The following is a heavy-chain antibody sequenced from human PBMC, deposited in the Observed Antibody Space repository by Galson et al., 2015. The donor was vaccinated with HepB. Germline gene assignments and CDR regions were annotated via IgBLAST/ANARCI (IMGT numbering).Heavy chain of an antibody. J-gene: IGHJ4*02. CDR2: ISGSGAST. V-gene: IGHV3-23*01. CDR1: GFTFRSYG. Sequence: SLRLSCAASGFTFRSYGVSWVRQAPGKGLQWVSAISGSGASTYYADSVKGRFTMSRDNSKNTLYLQMNSLTAEDTAVYYCAKSASGAMYYFDYWGQGTLVTVSS. D-gene: IGHD6-25*01. CDR3: AKSASGAMYYFDY.